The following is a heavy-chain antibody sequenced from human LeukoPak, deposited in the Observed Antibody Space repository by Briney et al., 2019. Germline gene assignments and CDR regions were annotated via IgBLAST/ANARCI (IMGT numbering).Heavy chain of an antibody. CDR2: ISRSGSTI. CDR1: GFTFSDYY. CDR3: ARSIPAGNRR. Sequence: NPGGSLRLSCAASGFTFSDYYMSWIRQAPGKGLEWVSYISRSGSTIDYADSVKGRFTISRDNAKNSLYLQMNSLRAEDMAVYYCARSIPAGNRRWGQGTLVTVSS. J-gene: IGHJ4*02. V-gene: IGHV3-11*01. D-gene: IGHD2-2*01.